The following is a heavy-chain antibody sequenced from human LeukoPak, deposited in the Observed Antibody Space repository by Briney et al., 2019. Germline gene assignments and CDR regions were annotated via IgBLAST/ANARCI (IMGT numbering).Heavy chain of an antibody. V-gene: IGHV3-11*01. CDR1: GFTFSDYY. CDR3: ARSSLRSSGWYDFDY. Sequence: PGGSLRLSCAASGFTFSDYYMSWIRQAPGKGLERVSYISSSGSTIYYADSVKGRFTISRDNAKNSLYLQMNSLRAEDTAVYYCARSSLRSSGWYDFDYWGQGTLVTVSS. CDR2: ISSSGSTI. D-gene: IGHD6-19*01. J-gene: IGHJ4*02.